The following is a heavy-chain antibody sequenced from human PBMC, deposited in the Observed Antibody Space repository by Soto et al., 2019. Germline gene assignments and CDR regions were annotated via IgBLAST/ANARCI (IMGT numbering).Heavy chain of an antibody. CDR3: ARDFGRHGAVDTTGWFDP. D-gene: IGHD3-3*01. CDR1: GYTFKSFY. V-gene: IGHV1-46*02. J-gene: IGHJ5*02. Sequence: QVQLVQSGAEVKKPGASVKVSCTASGYTFKSFYMPWVRQAPGQGLEWIGMINPTDGSVSFAQKFQDRVTLTTDRPTSTVYMELSSLTREDTAVYFCARDFGRHGAVDTTGWFDPWGQGTLVTVSS. CDR2: INPTDGSV.